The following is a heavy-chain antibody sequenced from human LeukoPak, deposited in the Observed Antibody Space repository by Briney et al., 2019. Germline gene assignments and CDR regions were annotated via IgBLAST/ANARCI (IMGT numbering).Heavy chain of an antibody. Sequence: ASVKVSCKASGYTFTGYYMHWVRQAPGQGLEWMGWINPNSGDTNYAQKFQGRVTMTRDTSTSTAYMELSSLTSDDTAVFYCARGPCTSTRSQSKGIDYWGQGTLVTVSS. V-gene: IGHV1-2*02. CDR1: GYTFTGYY. J-gene: IGHJ4*02. D-gene: IGHD2-2*01. CDR2: INPNSGDT. CDR3: ARGPCTSTRSQSKGIDY.